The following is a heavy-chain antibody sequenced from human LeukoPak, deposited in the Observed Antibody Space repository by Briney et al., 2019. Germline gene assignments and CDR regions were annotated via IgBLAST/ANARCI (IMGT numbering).Heavy chain of an antibody. CDR3: ARHQDYYDSSGYFAY. CDR1: GGSFRSSSYY. V-gene: IGHV4-39*01. D-gene: IGHD3-22*01. Sequence: PSETLSLTCTVSGGSFRSSSYYWGWIRQTPGKGLEWIGCIYYSGSTYYNPSLKSRVTISVDTSENQFSLKLSSVTAADTAVYYCARHQDYYDSSGYFAYWGQGTLVTVSS. CDR2: IYYSGST. J-gene: IGHJ4*02.